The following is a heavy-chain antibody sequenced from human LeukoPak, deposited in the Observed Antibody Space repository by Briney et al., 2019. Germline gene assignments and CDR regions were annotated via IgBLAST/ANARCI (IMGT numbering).Heavy chain of an antibody. J-gene: IGHJ4*02. V-gene: IGHV4-39*01. Sequence: SEILSLTCIVSGGSIRSGSYYWGWVRQAPGKGLEWIGSIYYTGTTWYNPSLKSRVTMSVDTSKTQFSLRLSSVTAADMAVYYCAGQGGSYSFDFWGQGALVTVSS. CDR2: IYYTGTT. CDR1: GGSIRSGSYY. CDR3: AGQGGSYSFDF. D-gene: IGHD1-26*01.